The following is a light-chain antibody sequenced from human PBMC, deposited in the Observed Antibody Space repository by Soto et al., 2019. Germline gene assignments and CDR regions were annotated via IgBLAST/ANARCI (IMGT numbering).Light chain of an antibody. Sequence: DIVMTQSPLSLPVTPGEPASISCRSSQSLLHRNGYNYLEWYLQKPGQSPQLLIYLGSNRASGVPDMFSGSGSGTDFTLKISRVEAEDVGVYYCMQALPTPTFGGGTKVEIK. V-gene: IGKV2-28*01. J-gene: IGKJ4*01. CDR3: MQALPTPT. CDR2: LGS. CDR1: QSLLHRNGYNY.